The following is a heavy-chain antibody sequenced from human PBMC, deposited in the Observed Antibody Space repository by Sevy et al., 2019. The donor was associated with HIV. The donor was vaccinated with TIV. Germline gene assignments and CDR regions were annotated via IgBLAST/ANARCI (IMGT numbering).Heavy chain of an antibody. CDR1: GYTFTSYG. CDR3: ARDQDYYDSSGYYPFDY. Sequence: ASVKVSCKASGYTFTSYGISWVRQAPGQGLEWMGWISAYNGNTNYAQKLQGGVTMTTDTSTSTAYMELRSLRSDDTAVYYCARDQDYYDSSGYYPFDYWGQGTLVTVSS. D-gene: IGHD3-22*01. CDR2: ISAYNGNT. V-gene: IGHV1-18*01. J-gene: IGHJ4*02.